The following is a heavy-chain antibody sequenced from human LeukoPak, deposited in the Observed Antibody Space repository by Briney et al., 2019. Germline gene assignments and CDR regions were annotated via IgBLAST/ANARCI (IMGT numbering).Heavy chain of an antibody. CDR2: ISAHNGDT. CDR1: GYTFTSYG. CDR3: AKVDPITAVTTGEDY. J-gene: IGHJ4*02. D-gene: IGHD4-17*01. Sequence: ASVNVSCKPSGYTFTSYGISWLRQAPRQRLEGMGWISAHNGDTKYAQKVQGRVTMTTDTSTRTAYMELRSLRSDDTAVYYCAKVDPITAVTTGEDYWGQGTLVTVSS. V-gene: IGHV1-18*01.